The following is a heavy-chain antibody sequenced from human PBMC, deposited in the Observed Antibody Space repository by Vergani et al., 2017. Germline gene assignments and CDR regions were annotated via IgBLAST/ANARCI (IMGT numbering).Heavy chain of an antibody. J-gene: IGHJ4*02. V-gene: IGHV3-9*01. CDR1: GFTFDDYA. Sequence: EVQLVESGGGLVQPGRSLRLSCAASGFTFDDYAMHWVRQAPGKGLEWVSGISWNSGSIGYADSVKGRFTISRDNAKNSLYLQMNSLRAEDTALYYCAKASPFYSSSWYSPDYWGQGTLVTVSS. CDR3: AKASPFYSSSWYSPDY. CDR2: ISWNSGSI. D-gene: IGHD6-13*01.